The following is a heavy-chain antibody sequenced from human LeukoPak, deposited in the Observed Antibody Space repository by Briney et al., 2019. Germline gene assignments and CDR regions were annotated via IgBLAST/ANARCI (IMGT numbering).Heavy chain of an antibody. J-gene: IGHJ4*02. V-gene: IGHV4-34*01. CDR2: INHSGST. Sequence: SETLSLTCAVYGGSFSGYYWSWIRQPPGEGLEWIGEINHSGSTNYNPSLKSRVTILVDTSKKQFVLKLSSVNAPDTAVYYCARGPYYYDSRGYYYGFDYWGQGPLVTVSS. CDR1: GGSFSGYY. CDR3: ARGPYYYDSRGYYYGFDY. D-gene: IGHD3-22*01.